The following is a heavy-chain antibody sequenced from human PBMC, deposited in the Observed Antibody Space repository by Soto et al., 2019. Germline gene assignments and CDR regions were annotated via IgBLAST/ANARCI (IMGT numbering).Heavy chain of an antibody. CDR2: IYYSGST. V-gene: IGHV4-59*01. J-gene: IGHJ4*02. CDR1: GGSISSYY. Sequence: SETLSLTCTVSGGSISSYYWSWIRQPPGKGLEWIGYIYYSGSTNYNPSLKSRVTISVDTSKNQFSLKLSSVTAADTAVYYCAAGYYGSGSYYKHVAVAAPFGYWGQGTLVTVSS. D-gene: IGHD3-10*01. CDR3: AAGYYGSGSYYKHVAVAAPFGY.